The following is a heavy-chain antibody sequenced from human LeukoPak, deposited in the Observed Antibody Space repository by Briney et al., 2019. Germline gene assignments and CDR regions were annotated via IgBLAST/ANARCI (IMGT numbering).Heavy chain of an antibody. CDR2: IYYSGST. CDR3: ARVQGDSSGYYPYWYFDL. V-gene: IGHV4-31*03. J-gene: IGHJ2*01. D-gene: IGHD3-22*01. Sequence: SETLSLTCTVSGGSISSGSYYWSWIRQHPGKGLEWIGYIYYSGSTYYNPSLKSRVTISADTSKNQFSLKLSSVTAADTAVYYCARVQGDSSGYYPYWYFDLWGRGTLVTVSS. CDR1: GGSISSGSYY.